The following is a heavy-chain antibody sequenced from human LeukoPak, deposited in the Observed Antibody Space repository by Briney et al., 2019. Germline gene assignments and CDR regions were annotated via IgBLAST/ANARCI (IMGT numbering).Heavy chain of an antibody. J-gene: IGHJ4*02. CDR1: GGSISSSSYY. Sequence: SETLSLTCTVSGGSISSSSYYWGWIRQPPGKGLEWIGSIYYSGSTYYSPSLKSRVTISVDTSKNQFSLKLSSVTAADTAVYYCARDIVIVTLRGLDWGQGTLVTVSS. V-gene: IGHV4-39*07. CDR2: IYYSGST. CDR3: ARDIVIVTLRGLD. D-gene: IGHD3-16*02.